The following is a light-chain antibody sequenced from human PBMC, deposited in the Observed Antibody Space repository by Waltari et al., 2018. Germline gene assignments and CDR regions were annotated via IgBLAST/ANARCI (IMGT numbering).Light chain of an antibody. CDR3: SSYSTSSTLVV. Sequence: QSALTQPASVSGSPGQSITISCTGTSGDIGGYNYVSWYQHPPGKVPKLLIFEVRCRPSGVSHRFSGSKSGHTASLTISGLQAEDEADYYCSSYSTSSTLVVFGGGTKLTVL. V-gene: IGLV2-14*01. CDR1: SGDIGGYNY. CDR2: EVR. J-gene: IGLJ2*01.